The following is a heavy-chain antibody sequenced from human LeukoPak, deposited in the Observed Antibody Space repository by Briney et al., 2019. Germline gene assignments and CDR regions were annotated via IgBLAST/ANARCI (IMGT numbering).Heavy chain of an antibody. CDR2: INHSGST. V-gene: IGHV4-34*01. J-gene: IGHJ4*02. CDR3: ARRQGSSTYYFDY. CDR1: GGSFSGYY. Sequence: SETLSLTCAVYGGSFSGYYWSWIRQPPGKGLEWIGEINHSGSTNYNPSLKSRVTMSVDTSKNQFSLKLSSVTAADTAVYYCARRQGSSTYYFDYWGQGTLVTVSS.